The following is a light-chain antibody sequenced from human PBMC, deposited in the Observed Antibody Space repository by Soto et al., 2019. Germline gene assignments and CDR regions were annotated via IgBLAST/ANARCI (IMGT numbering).Light chain of an antibody. CDR3: QQYKTYWT. CDR1: QSVSSW. J-gene: IGKJ1*01. CDR2: KAS. V-gene: IGKV1-5*03. Sequence: DIPMTQSPSTLSASVGDRVTITCRASQSVSSWLAWFQQKPGEAPKLLIYKASSLQSGVSSRFSGGGSGTEFTLTISSLQPDDFATYYCQQYKTYWTFGPGTKVEIK.